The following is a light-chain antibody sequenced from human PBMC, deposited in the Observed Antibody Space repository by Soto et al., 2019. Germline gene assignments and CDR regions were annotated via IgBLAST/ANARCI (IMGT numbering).Light chain of an antibody. CDR2: SDN. J-gene: IGLJ2*01. Sequence: QAVVTQPPSASGTPGQRVTISCSGSSSNIGSNTVNWYQHLPGTAPKLLIYSDNQRPSGVPDRFSGSKSGTSASLAISGLQSEDEADYYCAAWDDSLNGVVLGGGTKLTVL. V-gene: IGLV1-44*01. CDR3: AAWDDSLNGVV. CDR1: SSNIGSNT.